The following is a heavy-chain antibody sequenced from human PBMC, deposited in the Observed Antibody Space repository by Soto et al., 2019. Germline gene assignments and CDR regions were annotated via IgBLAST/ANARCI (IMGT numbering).Heavy chain of an antibody. J-gene: IGHJ5*02. CDR2: INHSGST. CDR3: ARGPLVRRFDP. Sequence: QVQLQQWGAGLLKPSETLSLTCAVYGGSFSGYYWSWIRQPPGKGLEWIGEINHSGSTNYNPSLKSRVTISVDTSKNQFSLKLSSVTAADTAVYSCARGPLVRRFDPWGQGTLVTVSS. V-gene: IGHV4-34*01. D-gene: IGHD6-13*01. CDR1: GGSFSGYY.